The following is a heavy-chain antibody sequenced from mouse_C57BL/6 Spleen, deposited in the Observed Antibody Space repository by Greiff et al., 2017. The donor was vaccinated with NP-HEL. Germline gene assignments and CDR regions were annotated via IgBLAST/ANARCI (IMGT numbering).Heavy chain of an antibody. V-gene: IGHV1-64*01. CDR3: AREGPITTVVDYYAMDY. CDR1: GYTFTSYW. CDR2: IHPNSGST. J-gene: IGHJ4*01. Sequence: QVQLKQPGAELVKPGASVKLSCKASGYTFTSYWMHWVKQRPGQGLEWIGMIHPNSGSTNYNEKFKSKATLTVDKSSSTAYMQLSSLTSEDSAVYYCAREGPITTVVDYYAMDYWGQGTSVTVSS. D-gene: IGHD1-1*01.